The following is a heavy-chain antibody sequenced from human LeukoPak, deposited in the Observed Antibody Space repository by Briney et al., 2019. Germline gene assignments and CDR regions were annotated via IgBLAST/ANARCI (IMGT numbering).Heavy chain of an antibody. CDR1: VGSFRGYY. V-gene: IGHV4-34*01. D-gene: IGHD3-22*01. CDR2: INHSGST. CDR3: ARDLNNYDSSGGDV. J-gene: IGHJ6*02. Sequence: SETLSLTCAVYVGSFRGYYWSWIRQPPGKRLEWIGEINHSGSTNYNPSLNSRVTISVDTSKNQFSLKLSSVTAADAAVYYCARDLNNYDSSGGDVWGQGTTVTVSS.